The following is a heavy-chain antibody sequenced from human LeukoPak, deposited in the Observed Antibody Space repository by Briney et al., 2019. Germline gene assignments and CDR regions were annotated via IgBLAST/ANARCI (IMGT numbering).Heavy chain of an antibody. V-gene: IGHV3-66*01. CDR2: INSSGST. J-gene: IGHJ6*02. CDR1: GFTVSSNY. CDR3: ASLNESSGYYYYYYYGMDV. D-gene: IGHD3-22*01. Sequence: PGGSLRLSCAASGFTVSSNYMSWIRQAPGKGLEWVSDINSSGSTYYDDSVKSRFTISRDNSKNTLYLQMNSLRAEDTAVYYCASLNESSGYYYYYYYGMDVWGQGTTVTVSS.